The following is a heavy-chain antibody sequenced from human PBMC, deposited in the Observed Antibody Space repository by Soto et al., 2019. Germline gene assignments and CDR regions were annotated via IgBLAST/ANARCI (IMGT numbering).Heavy chain of an antibody. CDR1: GFTFSSYA. CDR2: ISYDGSNK. V-gene: IGHV3-30-3*01. Sequence: QVQLVESGGGGVQPGRSLRLSCAASGFTFSSYAMHWVRQAPGKGLEWVAVISYDGSNKYYADSVKGRFTISRDNSKNTLYLQMNSLRAEDTAVYYCARNQLEGGPGDYWGQGTLVTVSS. J-gene: IGHJ4*02. D-gene: IGHD2-2*01. CDR3: ARNQLEGGPGDY.